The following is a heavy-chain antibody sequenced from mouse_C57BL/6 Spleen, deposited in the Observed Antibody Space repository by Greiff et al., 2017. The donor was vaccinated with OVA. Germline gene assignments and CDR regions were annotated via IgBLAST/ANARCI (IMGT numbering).Heavy chain of an antibody. CDR1: GYAFTNYL. CDR3: ARSGTTEGYYFDY. D-gene: IGHD1-1*01. Sequence: QVQLQQSGAELVRPGTSVKVSCKASGYAFTNYLIEWVKQRPGQGLEWIGVINPGSGGTNYNEKFKGKATLTADKSSSTAYMQLSSLTSEDSAVYFCARSGTTEGYYFDYWGQGTTLTVSS. CDR2: INPGSGGT. J-gene: IGHJ2*01. V-gene: IGHV1-54*01.